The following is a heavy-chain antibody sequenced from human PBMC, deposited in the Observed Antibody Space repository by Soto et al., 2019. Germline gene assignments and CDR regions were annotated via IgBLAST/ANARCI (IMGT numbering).Heavy chain of an antibody. J-gene: IGHJ4*02. CDR2: IYYSGST. D-gene: IGHD3-22*01. CDR3: ASQNSGYYVFDY. V-gene: IGHV4-59*01. Sequence: SETLSLTCTVSGGSISSYYWSWIRQPPGKGLEWIGYIYYSGSTNYNLSLKSRVTISVDTSKNQFSLKLSSVTAADTAVYYCASQNSGYYVFDYWGQGTLVTVSS. CDR1: GGSISSYY.